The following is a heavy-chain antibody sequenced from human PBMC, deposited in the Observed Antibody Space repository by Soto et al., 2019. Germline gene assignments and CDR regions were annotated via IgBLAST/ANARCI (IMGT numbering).Heavy chain of an antibody. J-gene: IGHJ5*02. CDR1: GGSISSGGYY. CDR2: IYYSGST. V-gene: IGHV4-31*03. Sequence: PSETLSLTCTVSGGSISSGGYYWSWIRQHPGKGLEWIGYIYYSGSTYYNPSLKSRVTISVDTSKNQFSLKLSSVTAADTAVYYCARGRNPYYYDSSGYPGWYNWFDPWGQGTLVTVSS. D-gene: IGHD3-22*01. CDR3: ARGRNPYYYDSSGYPGWYNWFDP.